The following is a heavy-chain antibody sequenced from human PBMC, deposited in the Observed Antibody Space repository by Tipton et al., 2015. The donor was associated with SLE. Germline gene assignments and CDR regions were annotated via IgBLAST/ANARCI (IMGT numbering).Heavy chain of an antibody. CDR2: IYSAGTTT. V-gene: IGHV3-23*03. D-gene: IGHD1-1*01. Sequence: SLRLSCTVSGDSFSSGSSSWNWVRQAPGKGLEWVSFIYSAGTTTYYADSVKGRFTISRDNSKNTLYLQMNSLRAEDTAVYFCARGLQTGTNYYYYYYMGVWGKGTTVTVSS. CDR1: GDSFSSGSSS. J-gene: IGHJ6*03. CDR3: ARGLQTGTNYYYYYYMGV.